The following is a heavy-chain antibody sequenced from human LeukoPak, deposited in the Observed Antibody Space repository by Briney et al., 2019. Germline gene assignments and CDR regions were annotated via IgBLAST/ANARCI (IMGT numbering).Heavy chain of an antibody. V-gene: IGHV3-7*03. J-gene: IGHJ3*02. CDR2: IKEDGSEK. CDR1: GFTFSRSW. Sequence: GGSLRLSCAASGFTFSRSWMTWVRQAPGKGLEWVANIKEDGSEKYYVDSVKGRFTISRDNAKKSLYMQMNSLRGEDTAVYYCAKDRRGGSYYAATLDIWGQGTMVTVSS. CDR3: AKDRRGGSYYAATLDI. D-gene: IGHD1-26*01.